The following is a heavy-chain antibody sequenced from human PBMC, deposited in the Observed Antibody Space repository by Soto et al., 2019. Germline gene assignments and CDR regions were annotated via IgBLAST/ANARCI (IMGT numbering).Heavy chain of an antibody. CDR1: GFTFSSYA. D-gene: IGHD3-10*01. CDR3: ANLEVRGVRRPNYFDY. Sequence: GGSLRLSCAASGFTFSSYAMSWVRQAPGKGLEWVSAISGSGGSTYYADSVKGRFTISRDNSKNTLYLQMNSLRAEDTAVYYCANLEVRGVRRPNYFDYWGQGTLVTVSS. J-gene: IGHJ4*02. V-gene: IGHV3-23*01. CDR2: ISGSGGST.